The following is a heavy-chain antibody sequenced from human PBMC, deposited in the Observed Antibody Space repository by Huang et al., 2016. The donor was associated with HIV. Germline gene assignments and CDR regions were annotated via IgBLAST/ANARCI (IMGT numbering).Heavy chain of an antibody. CDR1: TFRFGAYW. CDR3: ATKTAAMDI. CDR2: IKQDESEK. D-gene: IGHD1-7*01. Sequence: VESGGRLVQPGGSIRLSGVGSTFRFGAYWMSWVRQSSGKGVEWVANIKQDESEKYYVDSVKGRFNISRDNAKKVLFLEMNNVRVEDTATYYCATKTAAMDIWGQGTTVTVS. V-gene: IGHV3-7*01. J-gene: IGHJ6*02.